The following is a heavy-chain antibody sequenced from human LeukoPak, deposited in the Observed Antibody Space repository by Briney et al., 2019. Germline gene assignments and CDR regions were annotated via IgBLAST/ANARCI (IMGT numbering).Heavy chain of an antibody. D-gene: IGHD3-10*01. CDR2: IYYSGNS. CDR3: ARLWFGNWFDP. Sequence: PSETLSLTCAVSGGSISSSNYFWGWIRQPPGKGLEWIGNIYYSGNSNYNPSLKSRVTISVDTSKNQFSLKLSSVTAADTAVYYCARLWFGNWFDPWGQGTLVTVSS. V-gene: IGHV4-39*01. J-gene: IGHJ5*02. CDR1: GGSISSSNYF.